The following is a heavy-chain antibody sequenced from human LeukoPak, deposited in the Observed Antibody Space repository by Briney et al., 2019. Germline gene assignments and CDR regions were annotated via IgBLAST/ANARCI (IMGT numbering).Heavy chain of an antibody. D-gene: IGHD6-13*01. J-gene: IGHJ6*03. CDR1: GYTFTSYY. CDR2: INPSGGST. Sequence: ASVKVSCKASGYTFTSYYMHWVRQAPGQGLEWMGIINPSGGSTSYAQKFQGRVTITTDESTSTAYMELSSLRSEDTAVYYCARSGIAAAGTGVHFYYYYYMDVWGKGTTVTVSS. V-gene: IGHV1-46*01. CDR3: ARSGIAAAGTGVHFYYYYYMDV.